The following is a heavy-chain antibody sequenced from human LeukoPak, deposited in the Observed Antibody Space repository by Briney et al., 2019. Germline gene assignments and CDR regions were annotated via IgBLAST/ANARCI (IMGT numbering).Heavy chain of an antibody. CDR2: IYTSGST. CDR3: AREVGATNYYGMDV. CDR1: GVSISSYY. V-gene: IGHV4-4*07. D-gene: IGHD1-26*01. J-gene: IGHJ6*02. Sequence: PSETLSLTCTVSGVSISSYYWSWIRQPAGKGLEWIGRIYTSGSTKYNPSLKSRVTMSVDTSKNQFSLKLSSVTAADTAVYYCAREVGATNYYGMDVWGQGTTVTVSS.